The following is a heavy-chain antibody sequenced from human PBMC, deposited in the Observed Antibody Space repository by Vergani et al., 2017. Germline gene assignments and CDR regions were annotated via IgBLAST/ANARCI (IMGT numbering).Heavy chain of an antibody. CDR3: ARDQVPAAIRLNVGNYMDV. Sequence: EAQLAESGGGLVQPGQSLRLSCTASGFTTGDYVMSWFRQAPGKGLEWVGLIRSYMFGDGGTREYAASVKGRFTISRDNSKNTLYLQMSSLRTEDTAVYYCARDQVPAAIRLNVGNYMDVWGKGTTVIVSS. V-gene: IGHV3-49*03. J-gene: IGHJ6*03. CDR1: GFTTGDYV. D-gene: IGHD2-2*02. CDR2: IRSYMFGDGGTR.